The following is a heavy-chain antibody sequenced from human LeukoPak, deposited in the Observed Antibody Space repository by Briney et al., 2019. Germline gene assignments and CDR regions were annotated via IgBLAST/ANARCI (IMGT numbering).Heavy chain of an antibody. CDR1: GFTFSSYG. D-gene: IGHD3-10*01. Sequence: PGRSLRLSCAASGFTFSSYGMHWVRQAPGKGLEWVAVIWYDGSNKYYADSVKGRFTISRDNSKNTLYLQMNSLRAEDTAVYYCGRTYGSGRDTGQENAFDIWGQGTMVTVSS. J-gene: IGHJ3*02. CDR2: IWYDGSNK. V-gene: IGHV3-33*01. CDR3: GRTYGSGRDTGQENAFDI.